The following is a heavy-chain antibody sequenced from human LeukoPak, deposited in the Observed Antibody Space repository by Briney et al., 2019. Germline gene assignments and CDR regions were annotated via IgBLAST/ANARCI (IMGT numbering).Heavy chain of an antibody. J-gene: IGHJ4*02. CDR2: ISNDGSSR. CDR3: VSGTCGGSCYILDY. V-gene: IGHV3-30*03. Sequence: GGSLRLSCEASEFAFSNYGMHWVRQAPGKGLEWLAVISNDGSSRQYRDSVKGRFTVSRDNSKNTLYLQMNSLRAKDTAVYYCVSGTCGGSCYILDYWGQGTLVTVSS. D-gene: IGHD2-15*01. CDR1: EFAFSNYG.